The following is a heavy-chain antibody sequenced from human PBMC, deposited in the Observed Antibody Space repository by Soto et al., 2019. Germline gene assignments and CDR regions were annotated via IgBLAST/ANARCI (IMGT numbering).Heavy chain of an antibody. V-gene: IGHV3-21*01. Sequence: VSLRLSCTASGFMFSSYTMNWVRQAPGKGLEWVSSVSFRGDIYYADSLEGRFTISRDDAKNSLYLQMNSLRAEDTAVYYCARGCSSASCYYYWGQGTLVTVSS. CDR2: VSFRGDI. CDR3: ARGCSSASCYYY. CDR1: GFMFSSYT. J-gene: IGHJ4*02. D-gene: IGHD2-2*01.